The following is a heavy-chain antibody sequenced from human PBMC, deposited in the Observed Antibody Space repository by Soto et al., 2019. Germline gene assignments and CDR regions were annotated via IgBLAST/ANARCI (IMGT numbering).Heavy chain of an antibody. D-gene: IGHD3-22*01. CDR3: ARDLVVVTSGGFDY. V-gene: IGHV3-33*08. J-gene: IGHJ4*02. Sequence: GGSLRLSCAASGFTFSSYGMHWVRQAPGEGLEWVAVIWYDGSNKYCADSVKGRFTISRDNSKNTLYLQMNSLRAEDTAVYYCARDLVVVTSGGFDYWGQRTLVTVSS. CDR2: IWYDGSNK. CDR1: GFTFSSYG.